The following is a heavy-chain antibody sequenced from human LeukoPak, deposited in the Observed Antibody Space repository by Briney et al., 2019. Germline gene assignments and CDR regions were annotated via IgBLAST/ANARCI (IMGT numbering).Heavy chain of an antibody. Sequence: ASVQVSCKASGYTFTSYGISWVRQAPGQGLGWMGWISAYNGNTNYAQKLQGRVTMTTDTSTSTAYMELRSLRSDDTAVYYCARGSRIAVAVTRFDYWGQGTLVTVSS. CDR2: ISAYNGNT. V-gene: IGHV1-18*01. CDR1: GYTFTSYG. CDR3: ARGSRIAVAVTRFDY. D-gene: IGHD6-19*01. J-gene: IGHJ4*01.